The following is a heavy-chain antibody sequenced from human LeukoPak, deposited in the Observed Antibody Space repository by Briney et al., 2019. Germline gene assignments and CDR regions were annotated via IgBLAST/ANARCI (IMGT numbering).Heavy chain of an antibody. J-gene: IGHJ4*02. Sequence: GASVKVSCKASGYTFTSYYMHWVRQAPGQGLEWMGRIIPILGIANYAQKFQGRVTITADKSTSTAYMELSSLRSEDTAVYYCARVRNEGWLHRPPGYFDYWGQGTLVTVSS. CDR1: GYTFTSYY. V-gene: IGHV1-69*04. CDR3: ARVRNEGWLHRPPGYFDY. CDR2: IIPILGIA. D-gene: IGHD5-24*01.